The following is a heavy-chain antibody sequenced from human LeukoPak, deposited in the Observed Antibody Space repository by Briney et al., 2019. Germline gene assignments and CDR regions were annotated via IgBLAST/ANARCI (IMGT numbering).Heavy chain of an antibody. D-gene: IGHD3-3*01. CDR2: IYYSGGT. CDR1: GDSITSGSYY. CDR3: ARLWSGYRPPDF. Sequence: SETLSLTCTVSGDSITSGSYYWGWVRQPPGKGLEWIGSIYYSGGTYYNPSLKSRVTMSVDTSKDQFSLKLTSVTAADTAVYYCARLWSGYRPPDFWGQGTLVTVSS. V-gene: IGHV4-39*01. J-gene: IGHJ4*02.